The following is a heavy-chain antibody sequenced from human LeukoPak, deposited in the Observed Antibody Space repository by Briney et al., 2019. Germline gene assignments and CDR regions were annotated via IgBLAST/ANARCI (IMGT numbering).Heavy chain of an antibody. Sequence: GPSLTPSCALSAFIVSSYAIRSVRQAPGERVGCVSAISVSGGSTTQAHSAKGRFTISIHNCKNTLYLQMNSLRAEDTAVYFCAQDLDGSGTRWGGFLSVRHYCYMDVWGKGTTVTVSS. CDR3: AQDLDGSGTRWGGFLSVRHYCYMDV. CDR1: AFIVSSYA. CDR2: ISVSGGST. D-gene: IGHD3-10*01. J-gene: IGHJ6*03. V-gene: IGHV3-23*01.